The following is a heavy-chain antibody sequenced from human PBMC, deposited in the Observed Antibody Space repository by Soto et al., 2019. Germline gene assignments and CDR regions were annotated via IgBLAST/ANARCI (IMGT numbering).Heavy chain of an antibody. V-gene: IGHV3-9*01. D-gene: IGHD6-6*01. CDR1: GFTFDDYA. Sequence: GGSLRLSGAASGFTFDDYAMHWVRQAPGKGLEWVSGISWNSGSVGYADSVKGRFAISRDNAKNSLYLQMNRLRPEDTALYYCAKDVYSSSPGTFDVWGQGTMVTVSS. CDR2: ISWNSGSV. CDR3: AKDVYSSSPGTFDV. J-gene: IGHJ3*01.